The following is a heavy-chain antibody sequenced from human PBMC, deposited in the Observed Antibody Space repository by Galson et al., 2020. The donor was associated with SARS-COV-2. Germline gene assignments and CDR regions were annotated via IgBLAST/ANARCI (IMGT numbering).Heavy chain of an antibody. V-gene: IGHV4-39*07. CDR1: GASISSKTYY. D-gene: IGHD2-21*01. CDR3: VRDRRWGSDY. Sequence: SETLSLTCSVSGASISSKTYYWGWIRQPPGKGLEWIGSIYYGGSTFYHPSLKSRVTISLDTSKSQVSLKLNSVTAADTAMYFCVRDRRWGSDYWGQGTLVTVSS. J-gene: IGHJ4*02. CDR2: IYYGGST.